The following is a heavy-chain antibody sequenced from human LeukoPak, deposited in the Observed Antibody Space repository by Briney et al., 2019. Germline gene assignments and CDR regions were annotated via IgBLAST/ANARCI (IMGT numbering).Heavy chain of an antibody. CDR3: ARRRYCTDTSCYAGVDGFDI. CDR1: GYSFTNYW. Sequence: GESLKISCKASGYSFTNYWVGWVRQMPGKGLEWMGIIYPGDSDTRYRPSFQGQVTISADKSISTAYLQWSSLKASDTAMYYCARRRYCTDTSCYAGVDGFDIWGQGTMVTVSS. V-gene: IGHV5-51*01. D-gene: IGHD2-2*01. CDR2: IYPGDSDT. J-gene: IGHJ3*02.